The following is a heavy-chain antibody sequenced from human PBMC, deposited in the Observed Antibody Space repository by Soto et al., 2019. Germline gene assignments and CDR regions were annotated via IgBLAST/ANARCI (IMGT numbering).Heavy chain of an antibody. D-gene: IGHD3-10*01. V-gene: IGHV2-5*02. CDR3: AHRPFYYGSGRYWRFDH. CDR2: IFWDDDK. Sequence: QITLKESGPTVVKPTQTLTLTCSFFGFSLSTSGVGVGWFRQPPGKAPECLALIFWDDDKLYSPSLKSRLTIANDTAKNQVVLTMTNMDPVDTGTYYCAHRPFYYGSGRYWRFDHCGQGTLVTVSS. CDR1: GFSLSTSGVG. J-gene: IGHJ5*02.